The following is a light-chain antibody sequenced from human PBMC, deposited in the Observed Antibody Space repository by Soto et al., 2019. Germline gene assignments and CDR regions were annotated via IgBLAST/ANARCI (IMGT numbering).Light chain of an antibody. J-gene: IGKJ1*01. CDR2: GAS. CDR3: QQYGSSPPWT. V-gene: IGKV3-20*01. Sequence: EIVLTQSPGTLSLSPGERATLSCRASQSVSSSYLAWYQQKPGQAPRLLIYGASSRATGIPDRFSGSGSGTDLTLTISSLEPEDFAVYYCQQYGSSPPWTFGQGPKVEIK. CDR1: QSVSSSY.